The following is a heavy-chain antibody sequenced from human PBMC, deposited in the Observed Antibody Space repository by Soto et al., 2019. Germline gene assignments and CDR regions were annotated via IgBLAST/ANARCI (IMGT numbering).Heavy chain of an antibody. D-gene: IGHD3-9*01. CDR1: GFTFSSYW. J-gene: IGHJ4*02. CDR2: IKQDGSEK. CDR3: ARALRYFDWLLSHPHKPADY. Sequence: GGSLRLSCAASGFTFSSYWMSWVRQAPGKGLEWVANIKQDGSEKYYVDSVKGRFTISRDNAKNSLYLQMNSLRAEDTAVYYCARALRYFDWLLSHPHKPADYWGQGTLVTVSS. V-gene: IGHV3-7*04.